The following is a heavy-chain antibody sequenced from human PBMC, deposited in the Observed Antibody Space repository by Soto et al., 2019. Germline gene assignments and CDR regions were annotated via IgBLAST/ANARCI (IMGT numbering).Heavy chain of an antibody. Sequence: ASVKVSCKASGYTFTSYYVHWVRQAPGQGLEWMGIINPSGGSTSYAQKFQGRVTMTRDTSTSTVYMELSSLRSEDTAVYYCARDDCSGGSCYSSWFDPWGQGTLVTVSS. CDR1: GYTFTSYY. CDR2: INPSGGST. D-gene: IGHD2-15*01. CDR3: ARDDCSGGSCYSSWFDP. V-gene: IGHV1-46*01. J-gene: IGHJ5*02.